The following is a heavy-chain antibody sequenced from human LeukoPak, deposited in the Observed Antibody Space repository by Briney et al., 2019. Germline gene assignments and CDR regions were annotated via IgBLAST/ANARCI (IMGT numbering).Heavy chain of an antibody. J-gene: IGHJ4*02. CDR1: GFTFGDHA. D-gene: IGHD3-10*01. CDR2: IRSKGYGGTT. Sequence: GGSLRLSCSASGFTFGDHATSWVRQAPGKGLEWVGFIRSKGYGGTTEYAASVEGRFSLSRDDSKSFVYLQMSSLKTEDTAVYYCTRVRSGNDFDYWGQGTLVTVSS. V-gene: IGHV3-49*04. CDR3: TRVRSGNDFDY.